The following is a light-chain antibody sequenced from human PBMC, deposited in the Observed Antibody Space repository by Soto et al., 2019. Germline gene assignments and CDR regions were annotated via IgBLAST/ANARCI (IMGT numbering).Light chain of an antibody. V-gene: IGKV3-20*01. CDR1: QSVTTQ. CDR2: GAS. Sequence: IVLTQSPGTLSLSPGERATLSCRASQSVTTQLAWYQQKPGQAPRPIIHGASSRATGVPDRITGSGSGTDFTLSISRLEPEDFAVYYCQQYGGSTRTFGQGTKVEIK. CDR3: QQYGGSTRT. J-gene: IGKJ1*01.